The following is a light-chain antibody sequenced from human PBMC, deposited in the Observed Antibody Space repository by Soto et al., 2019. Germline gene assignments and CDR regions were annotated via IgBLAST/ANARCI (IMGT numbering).Light chain of an antibody. CDR2: AAS. V-gene: IGKV1-27*01. Sequence: DIQMTQSPSSLSASVGDRVTITCRASQGISNYFAWYQQKPGKVPKLLIYAASTLQSRVASRFSGRGSGTDFTLTISSMQPEDVATYYCQKDNSAPWTFGQGTKVEVK. CDR1: QGISNY. CDR3: QKDNSAPWT. J-gene: IGKJ1*01.